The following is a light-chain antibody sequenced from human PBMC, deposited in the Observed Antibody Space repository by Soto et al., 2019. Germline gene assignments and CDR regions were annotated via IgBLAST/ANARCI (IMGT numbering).Light chain of an antibody. CDR2: DAS. J-gene: IGKJ1*01. Sequence: EIVVTQSPVTLSVSPGERATLSCRASQSVSNKLAWYQQRPGQAPRLLIYDASTRATGIPARFSGSGSGTEFTLTITSLQSVDSAVYYCQQYYNWWTCGHGTKVDIK. CDR3: QQYYNWWT. CDR1: QSVSNK. V-gene: IGKV3-15*01.